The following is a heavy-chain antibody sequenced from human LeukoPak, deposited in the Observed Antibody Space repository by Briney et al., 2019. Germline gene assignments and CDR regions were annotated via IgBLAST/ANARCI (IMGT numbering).Heavy chain of an antibody. Sequence: SETLSLTCAVYGGSFSGYYWSWIRQPPGKGLEWIGEINHSGSTNYNPSLKSRVTISVDTSKNQFSLKLSSVTAADTAVYYCARVRQAGGWSSPLDYWGQGTLVTVSS. D-gene: IGHD6-19*01. CDR3: ARVRQAGGWSSPLDY. V-gene: IGHV4-34*01. CDR2: INHSGST. J-gene: IGHJ4*02. CDR1: GGSFSGYY.